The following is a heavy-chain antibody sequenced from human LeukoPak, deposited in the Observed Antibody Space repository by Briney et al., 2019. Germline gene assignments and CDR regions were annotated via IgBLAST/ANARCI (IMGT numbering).Heavy chain of an antibody. J-gene: IGHJ4*02. Sequence: GASVKVSCKASGYTFTSYGISWVRQAPGQGLEWMGWINPNSGGTNYAQKFQGRVTMTRDTSISTAYMELSRLRSDDTAVYYCARTYSQRGYYFDYWGQGTLVTVSS. CDR1: GYTFTSYG. CDR2: INPNSGGT. D-gene: IGHD5-18*01. V-gene: IGHV1-2*02. CDR3: ARTYSQRGYYFDY.